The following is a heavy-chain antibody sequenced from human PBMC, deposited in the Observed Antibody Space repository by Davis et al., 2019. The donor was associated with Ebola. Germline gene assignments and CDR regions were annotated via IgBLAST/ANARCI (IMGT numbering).Heavy chain of an antibody. Sequence: GESLKISCAASGFTFSSYAMHWVRQAPGKGLEWVAVISYDGSNKYYADSVKGRFTISRDNSKNTLYLQMNSLRAEDTAVYYCARASIMGLRLGELGDWGQGTLVTVSS. CDR3: ARASIMGLRLGELGD. CDR2: ISYDGSNK. D-gene: IGHD3-16*01. J-gene: IGHJ4*02. CDR1: GFTFSSYA. V-gene: IGHV3-30-3*01.